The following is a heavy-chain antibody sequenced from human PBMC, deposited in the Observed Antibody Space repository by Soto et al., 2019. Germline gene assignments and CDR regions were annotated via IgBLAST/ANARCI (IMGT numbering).Heavy chain of an antibody. Sequence: GGSLRLSCAASGFTFSSYGTHWVRQAPGKGLEWVAVISYDGRNKYYADSVKGRFTISRDNPKNTLYLQMSSLRAEDTAVYYCVKDGSSGWPYYYGLDVWGQGTTVTVSS. CDR3: VKDGSSGWPYYYGLDV. CDR2: ISYDGRNK. V-gene: IGHV3-30*18. J-gene: IGHJ6*02. D-gene: IGHD6-19*01. CDR1: GFTFSSYG.